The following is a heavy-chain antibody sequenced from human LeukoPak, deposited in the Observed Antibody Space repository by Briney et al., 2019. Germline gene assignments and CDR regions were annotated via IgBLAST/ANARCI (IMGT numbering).Heavy chain of an antibody. CDR3: ARGYYGSGSYDY. Sequence: ALVKVSCKASGYTFTGYYMHWVRQAPGQGLEWMGRINPNSGGTNYAQKFQGRVTMTRDTSISTAYMELSRLRSDDTAVYYCARGYYGSGSYDYWGQGTLVTVSS. D-gene: IGHD3-10*01. J-gene: IGHJ4*02. CDR1: GYTFTGYY. V-gene: IGHV1-2*06. CDR2: INPNSGGT.